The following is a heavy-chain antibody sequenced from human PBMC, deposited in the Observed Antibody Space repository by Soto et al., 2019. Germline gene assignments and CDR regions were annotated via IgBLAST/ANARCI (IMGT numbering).Heavy chain of an antibody. J-gene: IGHJ6*02. CDR2: ISSNGGST. CDR3: ASGGTYYYYYGMDV. CDR1: GFTFSIYA. V-gene: IGHV3-64*04. D-gene: IGHD1-26*01. Sequence: GGSLRLSCSASGFTFSIYAMHWVRQAPGKGLEYVSAISSNGGSTYYADSVKGRFTISRDNSKNTLYLQMNSLRAEDTAVYYCASGGTYYYYYGMDVWGQGTTVTVSS.